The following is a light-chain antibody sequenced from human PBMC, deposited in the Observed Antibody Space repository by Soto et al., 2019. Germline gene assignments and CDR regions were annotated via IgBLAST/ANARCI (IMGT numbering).Light chain of an antibody. J-gene: IGKJ5*01. CDR2: GAS. V-gene: IGKV3-20*01. CDR1: QSVSSSY. CDR3: QQYGSSPRYT. Sequence: IVLTQSPRTLSLSAGYRAPLSSIVIQSVSSSYLAWYQQKPGQAPRLLIYGASSRATGIPDRFSGSGSGTDFTLTISRLEPEDFAVYYCQQYGSSPRYTFGQGTRLEIK.